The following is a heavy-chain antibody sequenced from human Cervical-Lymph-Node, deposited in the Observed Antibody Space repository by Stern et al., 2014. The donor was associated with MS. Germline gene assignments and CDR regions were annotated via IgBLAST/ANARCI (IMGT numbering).Heavy chain of an antibody. D-gene: IGHD2/OR15-2a*01. CDR3: AREATRIIVGIDY. CDR1: GYDFTGFF. J-gene: IGHJ4*02. Sequence: VKLVQSGAKMKKPGASVRVSCKAFGYDFTGFFIHWLRQVPGQGLEWMGRLYPNSDDPTYAQNFQDRVTLTRDTSIGTAYLELSRLTSADTAVYYCAREATRIIVGIDYWGQGTPVTVSS. V-gene: IGHV1-2*06. CDR2: LYPNSDDP.